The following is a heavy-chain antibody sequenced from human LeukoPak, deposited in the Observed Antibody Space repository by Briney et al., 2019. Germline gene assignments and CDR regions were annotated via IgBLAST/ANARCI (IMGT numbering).Heavy chain of an antibody. CDR2: IIPIFGTA. V-gene: IGHV1-69*01. Sequence: SAKVSWKASGGTFSSYAISWVRQAPEQGLEWMGGIIPIFGTANYAQTSQGRVTITADESTSTAYMELSSLRSEDTAVYYCARVQPEPRKPNYDILTGSGAFDIWGQGTMVTVSS. J-gene: IGHJ3*02. D-gene: IGHD3-9*01. CDR3: ARVQPEPRKPNYDILTGSGAFDI. CDR1: GGTFSSYA.